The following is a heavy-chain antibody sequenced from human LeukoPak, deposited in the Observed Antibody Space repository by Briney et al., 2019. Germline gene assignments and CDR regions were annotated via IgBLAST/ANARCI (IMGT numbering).Heavy chain of an antibody. V-gene: IGHV4-4*07. Sequence: SETLSLTCTVAGGSISSFYWSWIRQPAGKGLEWIGRIYTSGSTNYNPSLKSRVTISVDTSKNQFSLKLSSVTAADTAVYYCATLTTPGWFNPWGQGTLVTVSS. D-gene: IGHD1-1*01. CDR2: IYTSGST. J-gene: IGHJ5*02. CDR1: GGSISSFY. CDR3: ATLTTPGWFNP.